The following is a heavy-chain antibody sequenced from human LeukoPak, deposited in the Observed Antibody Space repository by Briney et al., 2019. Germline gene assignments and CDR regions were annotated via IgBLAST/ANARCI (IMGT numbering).Heavy chain of an antibody. CDR2: ISSSSSYI. V-gene: IGHV3-21*01. Sequence: GGSLRLSCAASGFTFSSYSMNWVRQAPGKGLEWVSSISSSSSYIYYADSVKGRFTISRDNAKNSLYLQMNSLRAEDTAVYYCARGREQQLVRGYMDVWGKGTTVTISS. CDR1: GFTFSSYS. CDR3: ARGREQQLVRGYMDV. J-gene: IGHJ6*03. D-gene: IGHD6-13*01.